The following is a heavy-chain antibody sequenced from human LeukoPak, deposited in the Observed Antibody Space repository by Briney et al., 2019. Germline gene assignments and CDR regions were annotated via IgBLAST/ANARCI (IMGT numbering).Heavy chain of an antibody. V-gene: IGHV3-21*01. D-gene: IGHD6-19*01. CDR2: ISSSSSYI. CDR3: AKGIIAVAGTWFDP. Sequence: GGSLRLSCAASGFTFSSYSMNWVRQAPGKGLEWVSSISSSSSYIYYADSVKGRFTISRDNAKNSLYLQMNSLRAEDTAVYYCAKGIIAVAGTWFDPWGQGTLVTVSS. J-gene: IGHJ5*02. CDR1: GFTFSSYS.